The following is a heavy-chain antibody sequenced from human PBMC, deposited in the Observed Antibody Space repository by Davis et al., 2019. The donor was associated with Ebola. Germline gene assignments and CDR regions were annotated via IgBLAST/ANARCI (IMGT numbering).Heavy chain of an antibody. D-gene: IGHD4-23*01. V-gene: IGHV4-59*12. J-gene: IGHJ6*02. CDR3: AMVTTYYYYYGMNV. CDR1: GGSFSGYY. Sequence: MPSETLSLTCAVYGGSFSGYYWSWIRQPPGKGLEWIGYIYYSGSTNYNPSLKSRVTISVDTSKNQFSLKLSSVTASDTAVYYCAMVTTYYYYYGMNVWRQGTTVTVSS. CDR2: IYYSGST.